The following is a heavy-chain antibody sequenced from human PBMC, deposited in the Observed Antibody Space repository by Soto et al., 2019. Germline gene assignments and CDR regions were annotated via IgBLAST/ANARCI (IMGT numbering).Heavy chain of an antibody. Sequence: QVQFVQSGAEVKKPGASVKVSCKASGYSFTNYGIHWVRQAPGQRLEWMGWIHGGNGNTKYSQKFQGRVTITRDTSASTAYMELSSLRSEDTAVYYCARDPWGGAVDAFDIWGQGTMVSVSS. V-gene: IGHV1-3*01. CDR1: GYSFTNYG. CDR3: ARDPWGGAVDAFDI. J-gene: IGHJ3*02. D-gene: IGHD3-10*01. CDR2: IHGGNGNT.